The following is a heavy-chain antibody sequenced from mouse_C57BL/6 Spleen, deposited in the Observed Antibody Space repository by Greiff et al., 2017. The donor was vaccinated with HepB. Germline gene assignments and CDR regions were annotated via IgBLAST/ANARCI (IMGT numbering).Heavy chain of an antibody. D-gene: IGHD1-1*01. CDR1: GFTFSSYA. CDR3: ARDQMKPRSYVALDY. CDR2: ISDGGSYT. V-gene: IGHV5-4*01. J-gene: IGHJ2*01. Sequence: EVKLMESGGGLVKPGGSLKLSCAASGFTFSSYAMSWVRQTPEKRLEWVATISDGGSYTYYPDNVKGRFTISRDNAKNNLYLQMSHLKSEDTAMYYCARDQMKPRSYVALDYWGQGTTLTVSS.